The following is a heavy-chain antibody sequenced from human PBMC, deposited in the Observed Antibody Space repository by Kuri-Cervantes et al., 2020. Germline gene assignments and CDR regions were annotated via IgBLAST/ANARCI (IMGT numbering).Heavy chain of an antibody. CDR1: GYSFTNYW. CDR3: ARRYYCGGDCYSGYYFDY. D-gene: IGHD2-21*02. Sequence: KVSCKGSGYSFTNYWIGWVRQMPGKGLEWMGIIYVGDSDTRYSPSFQGQVTISADKSISTAYLQWSSLKASDTAMYYCARRYYCGGDCYSGYYFDYWGQGTLVTVSS. J-gene: IGHJ4*02. CDR2: IYVGDSDT. V-gene: IGHV5-51*01.